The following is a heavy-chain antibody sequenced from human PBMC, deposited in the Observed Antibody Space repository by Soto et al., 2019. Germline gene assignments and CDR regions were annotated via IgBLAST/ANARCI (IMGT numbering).Heavy chain of an antibody. J-gene: IGHJ6*02. CDR3: ARERTSKGGMDV. CDR1: GFTFSNDW. Sequence: GGSLRLSCAASGFTFSNDWMNWVRQGPGKGLEWVSRIISGGTRVTYADFVKGRFTIARDNAKNTLYLEMHSLTAEDTAVYYCARERTSKGGMDVWGQGTTVTVSS. V-gene: IGHV3-74*01. CDR2: IISGGTRV.